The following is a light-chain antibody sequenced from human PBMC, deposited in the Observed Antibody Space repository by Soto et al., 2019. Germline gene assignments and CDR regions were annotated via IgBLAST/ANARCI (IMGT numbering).Light chain of an antibody. J-gene: IGLJ1*01. CDR1: SANFGAGYA. V-gene: IGLV1-40*01. CDR3: QSYDSSLXGSV. CDR2: GNN. Sequence: QSVLTQPPSVSGAPGQRVTVSCSGSSANFGAGYAVQWYQQLPGTAPKLLIYGNNNRPSGVPDRFSGSKSGTSASLAITGLQAEDDADYYCQSYDSSLXGSVFATGTK.